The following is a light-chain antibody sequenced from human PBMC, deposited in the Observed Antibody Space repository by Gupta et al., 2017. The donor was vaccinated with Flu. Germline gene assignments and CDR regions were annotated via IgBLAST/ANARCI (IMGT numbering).Light chain of an antibody. CDR2: AVS. J-gene: IGLJ3*02. V-gene: IGLV2-14*03. Sequence: QSALTRPASVSGSPGQSITISCTGTSSDVGIYNYVSWYQHHPGKVPKVRMYAVSHRPSGVSDRVSGSKSGNTESLTISGLQAEDEADDDCNSCTISSTLGFGGGTKLTVL. CDR3: NSCTISSTLG. CDR1: SSDVGIYNY.